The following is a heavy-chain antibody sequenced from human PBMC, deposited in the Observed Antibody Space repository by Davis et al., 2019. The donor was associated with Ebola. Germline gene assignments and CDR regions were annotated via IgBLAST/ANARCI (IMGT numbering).Heavy chain of an antibody. CDR2: SSYSGIT. V-gene: IGHV4-59*01. CDR3: ARELPNWGLDS. Sequence: SETLSLTCIVSGGSISSYYWSWIRQPPGKGLAWTGYSSYSGITNYNPSLKSRVTVSVDTSKNQISLKVSSVTAADTAVYYCARELPNWGLDSWGQGILVTVSA. D-gene: IGHD7-27*01. CDR1: GGSISSYY. J-gene: IGHJ4*02.